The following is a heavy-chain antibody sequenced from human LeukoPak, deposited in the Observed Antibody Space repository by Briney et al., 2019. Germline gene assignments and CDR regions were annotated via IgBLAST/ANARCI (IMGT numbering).Heavy chain of an antibody. Sequence: GGSLRLSCAASGFTFSSYEMNWVRQAPGKGLEWASYISSSGSTIYYADSVKGRFTISRDNAKNSLYLQMNSLRAEDTAVYYCARGSYVSSGSDPGFDYWGQGTLVTVSS. CDR1: GFTFSSYE. D-gene: IGHD6-19*01. CDR2: ISSSGSTI. CDR3: ARGSYVSSGSDPGFDY. V-gene: IGHV3-48*03. J-gene: IGHJ4*02.